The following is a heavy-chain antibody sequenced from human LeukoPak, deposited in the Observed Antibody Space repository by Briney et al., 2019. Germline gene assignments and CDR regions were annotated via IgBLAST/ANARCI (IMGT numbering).Heavy chain of an antibody. V-gene: IGHV3-23*01. CDR3: AKEEGYSCGCIQL. CDR1: GFTFSTYP. CDR2: ISGSSGDT. Sequence: SGGSLRLSCAASGFTFSTYPMYWVRQAPGKGLEWVSTISGSSGDTFYADSVRGRFTISRDNSKNTLYLQMNSLRAEDTAVYYCAKEEGYSCGCIQLWGQGTLVTVSS. D-gene: IGHD5-18*01. J-gene: IGHJ4*02.